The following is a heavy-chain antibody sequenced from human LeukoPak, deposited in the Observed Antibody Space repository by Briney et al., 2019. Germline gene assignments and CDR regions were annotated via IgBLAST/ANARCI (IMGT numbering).Heavy chain of an antibody. J-gene: IGHJ4*02. D-gene: IGHD4-17*01. CDR1: GFTLTSNY. V-gene: IGHV3-66*01. CDR3: ASKLTSGY. Sequence: PGGSLRLSCVVSGFTLTSNYMSWVRQAPGKGLEWVSVIYSGGTTNYADSVKGRCTVYRDNSKNTLYLQMNSLRAEDTAVYYCASKLTSGYWGQGTLVTVSS. CDR2: IYSGGTT.